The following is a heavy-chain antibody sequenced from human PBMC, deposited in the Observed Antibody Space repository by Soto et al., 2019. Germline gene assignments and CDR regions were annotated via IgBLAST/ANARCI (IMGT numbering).Heavy chain of an antibody. J-gene: IGHJ5*02. Sequence: ASVKVSCKASGYTFTSYAMHWVRQAPGQRLEWMGWINAGNGNTKYPQKFQGRVTITRDTSASTAYMELSSLRSEDTAVYYCARDGSDRYFDWLFPTNNWFDPWGQGTLVTVSS. CDR2: INAGNGNT. V-gene: IGHV1-3*01. CDR3: ARDGSDRYFDWLFPTNNWFDP. CDR1: GYTFTSYA. D-gene: IGHD3-9*01.